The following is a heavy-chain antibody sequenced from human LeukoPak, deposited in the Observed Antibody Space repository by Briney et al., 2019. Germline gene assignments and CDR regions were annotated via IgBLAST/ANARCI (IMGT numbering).Heavy chain of an antibody. Sequence: SETLSLTCTVSGGFISSSSYYWGWIRQPPGKGLEWIGSIYYSGSTYYNPSLKSRVTISVDTSKNQFSLKLSSVTAADTAVYYCARIRYGDYGRYYFDYWGQGTLVTVSS. V-gene: IGHV4-39*07. CDR3: ARIRYGDYGRYYFDY. CDR1: GGFISSSSYY. CDR2: IYYSGST. D-gene: IGHD4-17*01. J-gene: IGHJ4*02.